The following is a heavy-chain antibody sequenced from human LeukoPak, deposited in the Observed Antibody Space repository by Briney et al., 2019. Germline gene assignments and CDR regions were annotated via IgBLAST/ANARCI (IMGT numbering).Heavy chain of an antibody. D-gene: IGHD2-2*02. V-gene: IGHV4-59*01. J-gene: IGHJ6*03. CDR3: ARASVVPAAIRGIYYYYYYYMDV. Sequence: SETLSLTCTVSGGSISSYYWSWLRQPPGKGLEWIGYIYYSGSTNYNPSLKSRVTISVDTSKNQFSLKLSSVTAADTAVYYCARASVVPAAIRGIYYYYYYYMDVWGKGTTVTVSS. CDR2: IYYSGST. CDR1: GGSISSYY.